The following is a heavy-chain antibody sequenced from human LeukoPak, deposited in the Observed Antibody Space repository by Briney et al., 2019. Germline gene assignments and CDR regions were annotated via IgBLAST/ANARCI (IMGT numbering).Heavy chain of an antibody. CDR3: ARVSSSRNYYYYYGMDV. Sequence: SETLSLTCTVSGGSISSYYWSWIRQPAGKGLEWIGRIYTSGSTNYNPSLKSRVTMLVDTSKNQFSLKLSSVTAADTAVYYCARVSSSRNYYYYYGMDVWGQGTTVTVSS. CDR1: GGSISSYY. V-gene: IGHV4-4*07. CDR2: IYTSGST. J-gene: IGHJ6*02.